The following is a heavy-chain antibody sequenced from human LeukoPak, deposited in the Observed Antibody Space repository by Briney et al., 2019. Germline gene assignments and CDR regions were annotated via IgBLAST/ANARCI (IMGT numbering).Heavy chain of an antibody. CDR3: AKDDGWVQYAN. V-gene: IGHV3-7*01. Sequence: GGSLRLSCAASGFTFSNSWMTWVRQAPGKGLEWVASISPDGGEIHYVDSVKGRFTISRDNAKNSLYLQMNSLTAEDTAVHYCAKDDGWVQYANWGQGTLVTVSS. CDR1: GFTFSNSW. D-gene: IGHD5-24*01. CDR2: ISPDGGEI. J-gene: IGHJ4*02.